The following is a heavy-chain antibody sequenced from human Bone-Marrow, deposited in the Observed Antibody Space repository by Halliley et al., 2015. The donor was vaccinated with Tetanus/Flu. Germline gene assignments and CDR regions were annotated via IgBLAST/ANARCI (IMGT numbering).Heavy chain of an antibody. CDR1: GFTVSNVA. CDR2: IVVNGST. CDR3: ASDSSGWSQFFDY. V-gene: IGHV3-23*01. D-gene: IGHD6-19*01. Sequence: AASGFTVSNVAMSWVRQAPGKGLECVSTIVVNGSTFYADSVKGRFTISRDNSKNTLYLQMDSLRAEDTAVYYCASDSSGWSQFFDYWGQGTLVTVSS. J-gene: IGHJ4*02.